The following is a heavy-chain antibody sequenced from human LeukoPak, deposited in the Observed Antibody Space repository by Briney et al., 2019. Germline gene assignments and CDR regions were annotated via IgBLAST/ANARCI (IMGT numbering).Heavy chain of an antibody. CDR1: GFTFSSYS. Sequence: GGSLRLSCAASGFTFSSYSMNWVRQAPGKGLEWVSYISSSSSTIYYADSVKGRFTISRDNAENSLYLQMNSLRAEDTAVYYCAVPMYYYDSSGYPIDYWGQGTLVTVSS. V-gene: IGHV3-48*01. J-gene: IGHJ4*02. CDR3: AVPMYYYDSSGYPIDY. CDR2: ISSSSSTI. D-gene: IGHD3-22*01.